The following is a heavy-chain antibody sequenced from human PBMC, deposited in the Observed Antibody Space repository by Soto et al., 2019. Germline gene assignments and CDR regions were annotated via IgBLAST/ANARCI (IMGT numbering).Heavy chain of an antibody. CDR1: GGSFSGYY. Sequence: QVQLQQWGAGLLKPSETLSLTCAVYGGSFSGYYWSWIRQPPGKGLEWIGEINHSGSTNYNPSLKSRVTIAVDTSKNQFSLKLSSVTAADTAVYYCARGGISPFDYWGQGTLVTVSS. D-gene: IGHD3-10*01. CDR3: ARGGISPFDY. CDR2: INHSGST. V-gene: IGHV4-34*01. J-gene: IGHJ4*02.